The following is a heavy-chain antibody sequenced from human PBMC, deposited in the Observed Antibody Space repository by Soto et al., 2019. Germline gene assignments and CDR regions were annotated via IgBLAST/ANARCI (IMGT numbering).Heavy chain of an antibody. J-gene: IGHJ3*02. V-gene: IGHV3-20*04. Sequence: GESLKISCAASGFTFGDYGMSWVRQAPGKGLEWVSGINWNGGSTGYADSVKGRFTISRDNAKNSLYLQMNSLRAEDTALYYCAREELGFGYGIWGQGTMVTVSS. CDR1: GFTFGDYG. CDR2: INWNGGST. D-gene: IGHD7-27*01. CDR3: AREELGFGYGI.